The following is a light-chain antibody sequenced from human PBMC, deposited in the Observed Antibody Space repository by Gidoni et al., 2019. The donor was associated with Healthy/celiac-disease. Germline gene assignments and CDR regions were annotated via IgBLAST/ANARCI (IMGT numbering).Light chain of an antibody. CDR3: QQRSNWRIT. CDR2: DAY. J-gene: IGKJ5*01. Sequence: IVLTQSPATLSLSPGERATLSCRASQSVSSYLAWYQQKPGQAPRLLIYDAYNRATGIPARFSGSGSGTDFTLTISSLEPEDFAVYYCQQRSNWRITFGQGTRLEIK. V-gene: IGKV3-11*01. CDR1: QSVSSY.